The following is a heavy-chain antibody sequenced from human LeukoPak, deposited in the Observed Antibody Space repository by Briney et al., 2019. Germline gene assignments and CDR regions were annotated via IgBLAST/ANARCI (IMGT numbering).Heavy chain of an antibody. CDR1: GFTFSSYG. V-gene: IGHV3-33*05. CDR3: ARDRRIFGSGWFDP. CDR2: ISYDGSNK. J-gene: IGHJ5*02. Sequence: GGSLRLSCAASGFTFSSYGMHWVRQAPGKGLEWVAVISYDGSNKYYADSVKGRFTISRDNSKNTLYLQMNSLRAEDTAVYYCARDRRIFGSGWFDPWGQGTLVTVSS. D-gene: IGHD2-15*01.